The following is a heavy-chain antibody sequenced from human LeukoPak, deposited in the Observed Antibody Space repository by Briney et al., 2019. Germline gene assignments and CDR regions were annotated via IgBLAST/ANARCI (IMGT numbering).Heavy chain of an antibody. CDR3: ARVMIRGAIDY. D-gene: IGHD3-10*01. J-gene: IGHJ4*02. CDR1: GASISSYY. Sequence: SETLSLTCTVSGASISSYYWSWIRQPPGKGLEWIGYIYYSGSTNYNPSLKSRLTISVDTSKNQFSLKLSSVTAADTAVYYCARVMIRGAIDYWGQGTLVTVSS. CDR2: IYYSGST. V-gene: IGHV4-59*01.